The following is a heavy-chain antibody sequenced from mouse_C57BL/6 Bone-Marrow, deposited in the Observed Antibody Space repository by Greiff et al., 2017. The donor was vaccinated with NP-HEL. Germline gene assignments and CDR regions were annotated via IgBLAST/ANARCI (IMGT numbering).Heavy chain of an antibody. D-gene: IGHD1-1*01. CDR3: ARRGTTVVAPFAY. J-gene: IGHJ3*01. Sequence: VQLQQSGAELARPGASVKLSCKASGYTFTSSGISWVKQRTGQGLEWIGEIYPRSGNTYYNEKFKGKATLTADKSSSTAYMELRSLTSEDSAVYFCARRGTTVVAPFAYWGQGTLVTVSA. CDR1: GYTFTSSG. CDR2: IYPRSGNT. V-gene: IGHV1-81*01.